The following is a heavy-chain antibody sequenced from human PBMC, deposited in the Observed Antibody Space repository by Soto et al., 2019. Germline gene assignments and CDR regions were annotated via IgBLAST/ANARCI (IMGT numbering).Heavy chain of an antibody. V-gene: IGHV3-30-3*01. J-gene: IGHJ6*02. CDR2: ISYDGSNK. Sequence: GGSLRLSCAASGFTFSSYAMHWVRQAPGKGLEWVAVISYDGSNKYYADSVKGRFTISRDNSKNTLYLQMNSLRAEDTAVYYCAKDKVVLMVYALPWYYYYGMDVWGQGTTVTVSS. D-gene: IGHD2-8*01. CDR1: GFTFSSYA. CDR3: AKDKVVLMVYALPWYYYYGMDV.